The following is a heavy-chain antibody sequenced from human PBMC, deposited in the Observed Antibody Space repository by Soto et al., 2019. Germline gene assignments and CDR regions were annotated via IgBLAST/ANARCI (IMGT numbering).Heavy chain of an antibody. CDR2: IYYSGST. V-gene: IGHV4-39*01. J-gene: IGHJ6*02. CDR1: GVSISSSSSY. Sequence: PSETLSLTCPVSGVSISSSSSYWGWIRQPPGKGLEWIGNIYYSGSTYNNPSLKSRVTISVDTSKNQFSLKLSSVTAADTAVYYCARQSEYYYASGRAAPLYGMDVWGQGTTVTVSS. CDR3: ARQSEYYYASGRAAPLYGMDV. D-gene: IGHD3-10*01.